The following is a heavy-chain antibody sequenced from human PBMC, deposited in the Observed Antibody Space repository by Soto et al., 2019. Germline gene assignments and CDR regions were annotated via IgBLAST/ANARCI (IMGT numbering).Heavy chain of an antibody. CDR1: GGTFSSYA. J-gene: IGHJ6*02. D-gene: IGHD4-17*01. CDR2: IIPIFGTA. CDR3: ARDYYRYGEYAGYYYGMDV. Sequence: SVKVSCKASGGTFSSYAISWVRQAPGQGLEWMGGIIPIFGTANYAQKFQGRVTITADESTSTAYMELSSLRSEDTAVYYCARDYYRYGEYAGYYYGMDVCGQGTTVTVYS. V-gene: IGHV1-69*13.